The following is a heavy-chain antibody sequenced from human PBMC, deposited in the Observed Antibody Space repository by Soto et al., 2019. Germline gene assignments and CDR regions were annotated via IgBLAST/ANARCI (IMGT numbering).Heavy chain of an antibody. Sequence: XGSLCLSCAPSAVTFENYWMPWFRQAPGGGLEWVATIKQDGSEKNDVGAVKGRFTIFRDNAKKSVYLQMNSPRAEDTAVYFCARVMAARLYYYGMDVWGQGATVTVSS. D-gene: IGHD6-6*01. J-gene: IGHJ6*01. CDR3: ARVMAARLYYYGMDV. V-gene: IGHV3-7*01. CDR1: AVTFENYW. CDR2: IKQDGSEK.